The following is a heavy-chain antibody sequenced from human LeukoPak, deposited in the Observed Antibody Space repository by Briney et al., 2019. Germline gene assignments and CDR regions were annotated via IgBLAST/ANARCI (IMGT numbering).Heavy chain of an antibody. CDR1: GGTFSSYA. CDR3: ARAHLGIAARPGAFDI. J-gene: IGHJ3*02. CDR2: IIPIFGTA. D-gene: IGHD6-6*01. V-gene: IGHV1-69*13. Sequence: SVKVSCKAPGGTFSSYAISWVRQAPGQGLEWRGGIIPIFGTANYAQKFQGRVTITADESTSTAYMELSSLRSEDTAVYYCARAHLGIAARPGAFDIWGQGTMVTVSS.